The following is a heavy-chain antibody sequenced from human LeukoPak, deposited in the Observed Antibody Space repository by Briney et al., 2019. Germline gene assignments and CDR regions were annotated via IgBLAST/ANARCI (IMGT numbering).Heavy chain of an antibody. CDR2: ISYDGSNK. D-gene: IGHD6-19*01. CDR3: AKAPYSSGWPDY. Sequence: EGSLRLSCAASGFTFSSYAMHWVRQAPGKGLEWVAVISYDGSNKYYADSVKGRFTISRDNAKNSLYLQMNSLRAEDTALYYCAKAPYSSGWPDYWGQGTLVTVSS. J-gene: IGHJ4*02. CDR1: GFTFSSYA. V-gene: IGHV3-30-3*01.